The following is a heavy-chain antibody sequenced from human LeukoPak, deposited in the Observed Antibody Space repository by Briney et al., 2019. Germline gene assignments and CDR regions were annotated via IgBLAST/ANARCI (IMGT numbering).Heavy chain of an antibody. V-gene: IGHV1-2*04. J-gene: IGHJ3*02. D-gene: IGHD6-6*01. Sequence: ASVEVSCKASGYTFTGYYMHWVRQAPGQGLEWMGWINPNSGGTNYAQKFQGWVTMTRDTSISTAYMELSRLRSDDTAVYYCARASSSLLGAFDIWGQGTMVTVSS. CDR2: INPNSGGT. CDR3: ARASSSLLGAFDI. CDR1: GYTFTGYY.